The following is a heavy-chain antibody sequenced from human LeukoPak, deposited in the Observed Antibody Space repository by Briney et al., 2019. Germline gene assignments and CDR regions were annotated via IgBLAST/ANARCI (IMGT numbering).Heavy chain of an antibody. V-gene: IGHV3-13*01. CDR1: GFTFSSYD. CDR2: TGTAGDT. D-gene: IGHD4-23*01. CDR3: TRAQPDYGGYSPYYYGLDA. Sequence: GGSLRLSCAASGFTFSSYDMHWVRQVTGKGLEWVSATGTAGDTYYPGSVKGRFTISRENAKNSLYLQMNSLRAGDTAVYYCTRAQPDYGGYSPYYYGLDAWAKGPRSPSP. J-gene: IGHJ6*02.